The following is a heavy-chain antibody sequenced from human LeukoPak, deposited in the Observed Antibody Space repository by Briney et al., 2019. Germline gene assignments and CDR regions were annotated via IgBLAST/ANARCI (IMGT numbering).Heavy chain of an antibody. CDR3: AGLSVTTYYFDY. CDR2: IYTSGST. CDR1: GGSISSGSYY. Sequence: SETLSLTCTVSGGSISSGSYYWSSIRQPAGKGQEWFGRIYTSGSTNYNPSLKSRVTISVDTSKNQFSLKLSSVTAADTAVYYCAGLSVTTYYFDYWGQGTLVTVSS. J-gene: IGHJ4*02. D-gene: IGHD4-17*01. V-gene: IGHV4-61*02.